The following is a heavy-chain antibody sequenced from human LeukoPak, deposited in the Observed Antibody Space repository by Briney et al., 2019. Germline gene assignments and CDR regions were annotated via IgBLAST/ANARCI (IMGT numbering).Heavy chain of an antibody. CDR3: ARESGYYGSGSYFPYDY. V-gene: IGHV1-18*01. CDR1: GYTFTSYG. Sequence: ASVKVSCKASGYTFTSYGISWVRQAPGQGLEWMGWISAYNGDTNYAQKLQGGVTMTTDTSTSTAYMELRSLRSDDTAVYYCARESGYYGSGSYFPYDYWGQGTLVTVSS. D-gene: IGHD3-10*01. J-gene: IGHJ4*02. CDR2: ISAYNGDT.